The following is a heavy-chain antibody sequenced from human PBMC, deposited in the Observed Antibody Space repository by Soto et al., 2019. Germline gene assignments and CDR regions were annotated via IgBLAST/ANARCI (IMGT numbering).Heavy chain of an antibody. CDR3: ARSVEMATIWFDP. D-gene: IGHD5-12*01. CDR1: GGSISSGGYY. CDR2: IYYSGST. Sequence: SETLSLTCTVSGGSISSGGYYWSWIRQHPGKGLEWIGYIYYSGSTYYNPSLKSRVTISVDTSKNQFSLKLSSVTAADTAVYYCARSVEMATIWFDPWGQGTLVTVSS. J-gene: IGHJ5*02. V-gene: IGHV4-31*03.